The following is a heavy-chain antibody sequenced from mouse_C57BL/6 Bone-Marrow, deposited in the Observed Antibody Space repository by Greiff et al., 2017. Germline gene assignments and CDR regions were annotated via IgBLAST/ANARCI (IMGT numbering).Heavy chain of an antibody. CDR1: GFTFSSYA. CDR2: LSSGGDYI. CDR3: TRGYGSSPYYAMDY. Sequence: EVNLVESGEGLVKPGGSLKLSCAASGFTFSSYAMSWVRQTPEKRLEWVAYLSSGGDYIYYADTVKGRFTISRDNARNTLYLQMSSLKSEDTAMYYCTRGYGSSPYYAMDYWGQGTSVTVSS. D-gene: IGHD1-1*01. J-gene: IGHJ4*01. V-gene: IGHV5-9-1*02.